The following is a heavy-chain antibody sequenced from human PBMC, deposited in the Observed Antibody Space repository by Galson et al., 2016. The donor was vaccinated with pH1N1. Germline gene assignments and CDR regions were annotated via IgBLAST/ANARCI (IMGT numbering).Heavy chain of an antibody. V-gene: IGHV5-51*03. D-gene: IGHD2-2*01. CDR1: ENSFTTDW. CDR2: IYPGDSDT. Sequence: QSGAEVKKPGESLKISCKASENSFTTDWIAWVRQMPGKGLEWMGIIYPGDSDTRYSPSFQGQVTISADKSISTAYLQWSSLRASDTAMYYCARLPYCDTTSCPFDYWGQGTLVTVSS. CDR3: ARLPYCDTTSCPFDY. J-gene: IGHJ4*02.